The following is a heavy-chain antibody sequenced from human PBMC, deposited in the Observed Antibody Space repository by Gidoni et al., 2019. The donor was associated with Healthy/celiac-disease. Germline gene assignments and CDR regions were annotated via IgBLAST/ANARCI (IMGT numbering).Heavy chain of an antibody. J-gene: IGHJ6*02. CDR2: MSGNRGRI. Sequence: EVQLVESGGGLVQPGRSLRLSCAASGFTFDDFAITLVRQVPGRGLEWVLGMSGNRGRIGYADSWKGRFTISRDNAKNSLYLQMNSLRAEDTALYYCAKDRFMPTYYYDSSGYYQGSYYYGMDVWGQGTTVTVSS. CDR3: AKDRFMPTYYYDSSGYYQGSYYYGMDV. D-gene: IGHD3-22*01. CDR1: GFTFDDFA. V-gene: IGHV3-9*01.